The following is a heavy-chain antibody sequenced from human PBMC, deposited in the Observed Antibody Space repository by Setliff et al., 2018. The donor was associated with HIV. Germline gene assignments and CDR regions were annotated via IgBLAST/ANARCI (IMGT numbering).Heavy chain of an antibody. Sequence: GASVKVSCKASGGTFSSYAFSWVRQAPGQGLEWMGGIIPISGRANYAQKFQGRVTITADGSTRTAYMELSSLRSEDTAVYYCARGVNPTYYDFWSGNYMRKYYYYYMDVWGKGTTVTVSS. CDR3: ARGVNPTYYDFWSGNYMRKYYYYYMDV. CDR2: IIPISGRA. CDR1: GGTFSSYA. J-gene: IGHJ6*03. D-gene: IGHD3-3*01. V-gene: IGHV1-69*13.